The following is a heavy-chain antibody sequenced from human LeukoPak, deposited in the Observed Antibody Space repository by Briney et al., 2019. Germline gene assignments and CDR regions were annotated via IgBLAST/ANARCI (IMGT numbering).Heavy chain of an antibody. Sequence: ASVKVSCKVSGYTLTELSMHWVRQAPGKGLEWMGGFDPEDGETIYAQKFQGRVTMTEDTSTDTAYMELSSLRSEDTAVYYCATKIKGRVVVTAPGLDYWGQGTLVTVSS. CDR1: GYTLTELS. D-gene: IGHD2-21*02. J-gene: IGHJ4*02. CDR3: ATKIKGRVVVTAPGLDY. V-gene: IGHV1-24*01. CDR2: FDPEDGET.